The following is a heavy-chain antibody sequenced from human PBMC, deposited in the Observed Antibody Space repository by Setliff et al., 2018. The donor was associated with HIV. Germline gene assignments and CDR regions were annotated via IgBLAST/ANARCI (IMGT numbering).Heavy chain of an antibody. J-gene: IGHJ4*02. CDR2: FDPEDGET. CDR1: GYTLTELS. Sequence: ASVKVSCKISGYTLTELSIHWVRQAPGKGLEWMANFDPEDGETFYAQKFQGRVTMTTDRSTSTAYMELRSLRSDDTAVYYCARDVGRDGYCFDHWGQGTLVTVS. V-gene: IGHV1-24*01. D-gene: IGHD5-12*01. CDR3: ARDVGRDGYCFDH.